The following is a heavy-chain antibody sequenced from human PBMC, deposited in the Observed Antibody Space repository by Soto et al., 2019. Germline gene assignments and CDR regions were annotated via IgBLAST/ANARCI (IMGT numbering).Heavy chain of an antibody. CDR3: ARVNYESSGYSPTFDP. Sequence: SETLSLTCTVSGGSISSGGNYWSWIRQRPGKGLEWIGYIYYSGSTYYNTSLKSRVIMSVDTSKNQFSLKLSSVTAADTAVYYCARVNYESSGYSPTFDPWGQGTLVTVYS. J-gene: IGHJ5*02. D-gene: IGHD3-22*01. V-gene: IGHV4-31*02. CDR2: IYYSGST. CDR1: GGSISSGGNY.